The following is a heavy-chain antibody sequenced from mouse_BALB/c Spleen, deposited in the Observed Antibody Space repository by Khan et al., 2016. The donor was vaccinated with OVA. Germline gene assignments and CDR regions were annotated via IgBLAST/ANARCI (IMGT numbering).Heavy chain of an antibody. D-gene: IGHD2-13*01. CDR3: ARVGDNGTIDF. CDR1: GFTFTNYG. J-gene: IGHJ4*01. V-gene: IGHV9-3-1*01. CDR2: INTYTGEP. Sequence: QIQLVQSGPELKKPGETVQISCKASGFTFTNYGMNWVRQAPGQGLKWMGWINTYTGEPTFTDDFKGRFALSLDTSSSTAYLQLNSLTNEDTATYICARVGDNGTIDFWGQGTSVTVSS.